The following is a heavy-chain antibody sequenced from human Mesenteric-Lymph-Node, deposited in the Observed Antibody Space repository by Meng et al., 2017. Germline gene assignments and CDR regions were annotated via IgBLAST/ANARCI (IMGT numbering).Heavy chain of an antibody. Sequence: SETLSLTCAVYGGSFSGYYWSWIRQPPGKGLEWIGEINHSGSTNYNPSLKSRVTISVDTSKNQFSLKLSSVTAADTAVYYCTRWSSASGHDYWGQGTLVTVSS. CDR3: TRWSSASGHDY. D-gene: IGHD6-19*01. CDR2: INHSGST. V-gene: IGHV4-34*01. J-gene: IGHJ4*02. CDR1: GGSFSGYY.